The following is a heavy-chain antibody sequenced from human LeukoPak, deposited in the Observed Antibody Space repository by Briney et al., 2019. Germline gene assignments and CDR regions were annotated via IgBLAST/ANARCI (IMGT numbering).Heavy chain of an antibody. CDR3: ARDGSYCSGGSCYTGEYFQH. CDR1: AFTFSTHS. V-gene: IGHV3-30*04. Sequence: GGSLRLSCAASAFTFSTHSMHWVRQAPGKGLEWVTRISYDGSGKLYADSVKGRFTISRDNSKNTLFLQMSSLRDQDTAIYYCARDGSYCSGGSCYTGEYFQHWGQGTLVTVSS. D-gene: IGHD2-15*01. CDR2: ISYDGSGK. J-gene: IGHJ1*01.